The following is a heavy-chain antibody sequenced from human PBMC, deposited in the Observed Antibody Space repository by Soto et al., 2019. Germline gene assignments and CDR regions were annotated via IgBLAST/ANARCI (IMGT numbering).Heavy chain of an antibody. D-gene: IGHD1-7*01. CDR3: AGELEILGVH. Sequence: SETLSLTCAVYGGSFSGYYWSWIRQPPGKGLEWIGEINHSGSTNYNPSLKSRVTISVDTSKNQFSLKLSSVTAADTAVYYCAGELEILGVHWGQGTLVTVSS. J-gene: IGHJ4*02. CDR2: INHSGST. CDR1: GGSFSGYY. V-gene: IGHV4-34*01.